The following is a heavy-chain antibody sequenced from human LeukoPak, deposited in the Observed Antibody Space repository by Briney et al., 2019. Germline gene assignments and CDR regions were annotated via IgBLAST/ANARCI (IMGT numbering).Heavy chain of an antibody. CDR3: ARDQLAYSGYDTLFDY. Sequence: GGSLRLSCAASGFTFSSYSMKWVRQAPGKGLEWVLYISASGTTIYYADSVKGRFTISRDNSKNTLYLQMNSLRAEDTAVYYCARDQLAYSGYDTLFDYWGQGTLVTVSS. D-gene: IGHD5-12*01. V-gene: IGHV3-48*01. CDR2: ISASGTTI. CDR1: GFTFSSYS. J-gene: IGHJ4*02.